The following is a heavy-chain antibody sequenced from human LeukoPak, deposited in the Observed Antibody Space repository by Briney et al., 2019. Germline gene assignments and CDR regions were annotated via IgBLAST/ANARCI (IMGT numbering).Heavy chain of an antibody. CDR3: ARDLNYYGSGNYLGY. V-gene: IGHV3-30*02. D-gene: IGHD3-10*01. J-gene: IGHJ4*02. CDR1: GFTFSSYG. CDR2: IRYDGSNK. Sequence: PGGSLRLSCAASGFTFSSYGMHWVRQAPGKGLEWVAFIRYDGSNKYYADSVKGRFTISRDNAKNSLYLQMNSLRAEDTAVYYCARDLNYYGSGNYLGYWGQGTLVTVSS.